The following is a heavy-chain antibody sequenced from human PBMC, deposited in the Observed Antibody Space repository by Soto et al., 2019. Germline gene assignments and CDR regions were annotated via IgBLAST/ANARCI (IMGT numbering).Heavy chain of an antibody. CDR2: INPNSGGT. D-gene: IGHD1-7*01. V-gene: IGHV1-2*02. J-gene: IGHJ6*02. CDR3: APEELPIYYYGMDV. CDR1: GYLFTGYH. Sequence: GXAVKVSSKASGYLFTGYHMHWVRRSPGQGLEWMGWINPNSGGTKYAQKFQGRVTMTRDTSISTAYMELSSLRSDDTAVYYCAPEELPIYYYGMDVWGQGTTVTVSS.